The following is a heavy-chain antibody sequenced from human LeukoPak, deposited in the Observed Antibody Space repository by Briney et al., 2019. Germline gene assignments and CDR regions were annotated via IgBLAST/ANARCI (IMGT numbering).Heavy chain of an antibody. Sequence: SETLSLTCTVSGYSISSGYYWGWIRQPPGKGLERIGSIYHSGSTYYHPSPTSRVTISVDTSKNQFSLKLSSVTAADTAVYYCARDRTTGYYFDYWGQGTLVTVSS. CDR1: GYSISSGYY. CDR3: ARDRTTGYYFDY. CDR2: IYHSGST. J-gene: IGHJ4*02. D-gene: IGHD1-1*01. V-gene: IGHV4-38-2*02.